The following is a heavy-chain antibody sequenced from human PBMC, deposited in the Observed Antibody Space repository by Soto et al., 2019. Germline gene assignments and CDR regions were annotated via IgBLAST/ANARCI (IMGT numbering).Heavy chain of an antibody. CDR1: GFTFSAYG. CDR3: ARDRTHYHEILTGRPYHYYYMDV. Sequence: GGSLRLSCAASGFTFSAYGMHWVRQAPGKGLEWVAVIWYDGSNKYYADSVKGRFTISRDNSKNTLYLQMNSLRAEDTAVYYCARDRTHYHEILTGRPYHYYYMDVWGKGTTVTVSS. CDR2: IWYDGSNK. J-gene: IGHJ6*03. V-gene: IGHV3-33*01. D-gene: IGHD3-9*01.